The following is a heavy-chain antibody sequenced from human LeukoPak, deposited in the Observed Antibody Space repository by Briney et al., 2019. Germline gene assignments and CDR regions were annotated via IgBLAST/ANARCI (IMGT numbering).Heavy chain of an antibody. V-gene: IGHV4-4*09. CDR1: GTFVSGFY. CDR2: IYSTGTT. CDR3: AGRRRGTLDY. D-gene: IGHD3-10*01. J-gene: IGHJ4*02. Sequence: SETLSLTCTVSGTFVSGFYWTWIRQPPGKGLEWIGFIYSTGTTSYNSSLQSRVSISVDTSKNQFSLKLKSVIAADTAIYYCAGRRRGTLDYWGQGALVAVSS.